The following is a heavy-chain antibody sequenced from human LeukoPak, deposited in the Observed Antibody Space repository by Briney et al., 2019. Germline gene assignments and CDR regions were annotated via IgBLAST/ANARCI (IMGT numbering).Heavy chain of an antibody. J-gene: IGHJ4*02. V-gene: IGHV1-46*01. Sequence: ASVKVSCKASGYTFTSYYMHWVRQAPGQGLEWMGIINPSGGSTSYAQKFQGRVTMTRDTSTSTAYMELNRLRSDDTAVYYCARVMNREGTNYWGQGTLVTVSS. CDR3: ARVMNREGTNY. CDR2: INPSGGST. CDR1: GYTFTSYY. D-gene: IGHD1/OR15-1a*01.